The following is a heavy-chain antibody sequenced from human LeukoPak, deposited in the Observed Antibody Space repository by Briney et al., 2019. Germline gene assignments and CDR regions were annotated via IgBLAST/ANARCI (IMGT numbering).Heavy chain of an antibody. J-gene: IGHJ4*02. CDR2: INHSGGT. D-gene: IGHD5-18*01. V-gene: IGHV4-34*01. Sequence: SETLSLTCAVYGGSFSGYYWSWIRQPPGKGLEWIGEINHSGGTNYNPSLKSRDTISVDTSKNQFSLKPSSVTAADTAVYYCARGDGYSYGFDYWGQGTLVTVSS. CDR3: ARGDGYSYGFDY. CDR1: GGSFSGYY.